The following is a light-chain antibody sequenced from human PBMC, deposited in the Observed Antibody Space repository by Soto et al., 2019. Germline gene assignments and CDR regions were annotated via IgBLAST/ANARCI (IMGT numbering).Light chain of an antibody. CDR3: RKYHSAPLT. CDR1: QGISNY. Sequence: DIQMTQSPSSLSASVGDRVTITCRASQGISNYLAWYQQKPGKVPKLLICAASTLQSGVPSRFSGSGSGTDFTLTISSLQTEDVETYSCRKYHSAPLTFGGGTKVEIK. J-gene: IGKJ4*01. V-gene: IGKV1-27*01. CDR2: AAS.